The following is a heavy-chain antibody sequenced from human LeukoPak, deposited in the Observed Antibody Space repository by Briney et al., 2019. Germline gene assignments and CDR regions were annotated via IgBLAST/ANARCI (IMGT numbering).Heavy chain of an antibody. CDR1: GSTFISYA. D-gene: IGHD3-22*01. Sequence: ASVKVSCKASGSTFISYAISWVRQAPGQGLEWMGGIIPIFGTANYAQKFQGRVTITADESTSTAYMELSSLRSEDTAVYYCARGIDSSGYLQAPGFDPWGQGTLVTVSS. CDR2: IIPIFGTA. CDR3: ARGIDSSGYLQAPGFDP. J-gene: IGHJ5*02. V-gene: IGHV1-69*13.